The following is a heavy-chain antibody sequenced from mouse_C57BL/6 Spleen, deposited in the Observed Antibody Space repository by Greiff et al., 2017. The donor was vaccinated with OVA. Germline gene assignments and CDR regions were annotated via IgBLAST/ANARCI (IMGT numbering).Heavy chain of an antibody. D-gene: IGHD2-4*01. CDR3: ARGDYDGFAY. CDR2: INPGSGGT. Sequence: QVQLQQSGAELVRPGTSVKVSCKASGYAFTNYLIEWVKQRPGQGLEWIGVINPGSGGTHYNEKFKGKATLTADKSSSTAYMQLSSLTSEDSAVYFCARGDYDGFAYWGQGTLVTVSA. CDR1: GYAFTNYL. J-gene: IGHJ3*01. V-gene: IGHV1-54*01.